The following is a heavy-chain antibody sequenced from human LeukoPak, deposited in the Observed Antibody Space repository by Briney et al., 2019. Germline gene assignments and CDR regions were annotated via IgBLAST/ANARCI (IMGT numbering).Heavy chain of an antibody. D-gene: IGHD4-17*01. Sequence: SVKVSCKASGYTFTSYAMNWVRQAPGQGLEWMGGIIPIFGTANYAQKFQGRVTITTDESTSTAYTELSSLRSEDTAVYYCARVGLRSAAFDYWGQGTLVTVSS. CDR2: IIPIFGTA. V-gene: IGHV1-69*05. CDR3: ARVGLRSAAFDY. J-gene: IGHJ4*02. CDR1: GYTFTSYA.